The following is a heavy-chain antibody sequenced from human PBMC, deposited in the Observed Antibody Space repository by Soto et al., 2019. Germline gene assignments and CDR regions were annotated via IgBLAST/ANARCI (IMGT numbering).Heavy chain of an antibody. J-gene: IGHJ5*02. D-gene: IGHD6-6*01. CDR2: IYYSGST. V-gene: IGHV4-31*03. CDR3: ARDLRASIAAFDP. CDR1: GGSISSGGYY. Sequence: QVQLQESGPGLVKPSQTLSLTCTVSGGSISSGGYYWSWIRQHPGKVLEWIGYIYYSGSTYYNPSLKSRVTISVDTSKNQFSLKLSSVTAADTAVYYCARDLRASIAAFDPWGQGTLVTVSS.